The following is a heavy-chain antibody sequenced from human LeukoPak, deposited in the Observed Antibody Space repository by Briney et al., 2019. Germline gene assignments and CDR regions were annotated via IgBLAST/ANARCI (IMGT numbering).Heavy chain of an antibody. Sequence: SETLSLTCAVYGGSFSGYYRSWIRQPPGKGLEWIGEINHSGSTNYNPSLKSRVTISVDTSKNQFSLKLSSVTAADTAVYYCARSVWGYFHYFDYWGQGTLVTVSS. CDR2: INHSGST. CDR1: GGSFSGYY. V-gene: IGHV4-34*01. CDR3: ARSVWGYFHYFDY. J-gene: IGHJ4*02. D-gene: IGHD2-8*01.